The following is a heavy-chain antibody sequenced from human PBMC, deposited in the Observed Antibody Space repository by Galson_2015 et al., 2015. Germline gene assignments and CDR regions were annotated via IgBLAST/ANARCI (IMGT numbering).Heavy chain of an antibody. CDR3: VRSRMLGILNWFDP. Sequence: SLRLSCAASGFTFGRYGMNWGRQAPGKGLEWVSYISRSGNTIYDADPVKGRFTISRDNAENSLHLQINSLRGEDTAVYYCVRSRMLGILNWFDPWGQGTLVTVSS. D-gene: IGHD6-13*01. J-gene: IGHJ5*02. CDR2: ISRSGNTI. CDR1: GFTFGRYG. V-gene: IGHV3-48*01.